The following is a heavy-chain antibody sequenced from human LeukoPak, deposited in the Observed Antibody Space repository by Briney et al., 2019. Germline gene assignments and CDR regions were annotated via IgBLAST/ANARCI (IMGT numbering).Heavy chain of an antibody. J-gene: IGHJ4*02. D-gene: IGHD3-10*01. V-gene: IGHV3-30*04. Sequence: GRSLRLSCAASGFTFSSYAMHWVRQALGKGLEWVAVMSYEGDNKFYAASVKGRFTISRDNSKNALYLQMHSLRAEDTAVYYCARELTALLWFGELGYWGQGTLVTVSS. CDR1: GFTFSSYA. CDR3: ARELTALLWFGELGY. CDR2: MSYEGDNK.